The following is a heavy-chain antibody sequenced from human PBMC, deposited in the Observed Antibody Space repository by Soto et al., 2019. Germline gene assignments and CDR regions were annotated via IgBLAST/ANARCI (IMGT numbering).Heavy chain of an antibody. CDR1: GGAFSDYA. D-gene: IGHD2-15*01. Sequence: QVQLVQSGAEVKKPGSSVKVSCKASGGAFSDYAFSWVRQAPGQGLEWLGGIMPIFHAPDYAQKFQGRVTITADEVTRTASMGMNSLRSADTAVYYCASWLKGPDIGNYYYGMDVWGQGTTVTVS. V-gene: IGHV1-69*12. CDR2: IMPIFHAP. J-gene: IGHJ6*02. CDR3: ASWLKGPDIGNYYYGMDV.